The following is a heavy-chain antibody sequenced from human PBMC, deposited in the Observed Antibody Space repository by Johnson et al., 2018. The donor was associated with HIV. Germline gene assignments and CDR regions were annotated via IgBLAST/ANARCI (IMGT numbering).Heavy chain of an antibody. V-gene: IGHV3-30-3*01. Sequence: QVQLVESGGGVVQPGRSLRLSCAASGFTFSSYAMHWVRQAPGKGLEWVAVISYDGSNKYYADSVKGPFTISRDNSKNTLDLQMNSLRVEDTAVYYCARDSVGDPGDAFDIWGQGTVVTVSS. CDR1: GFTFSSYA. D-gene: IGHD5/OR15-5a*01. J-gene: IGHJ3*02. CDR3: ARDSVGDPGDAFDI. CDR2: ISYDGSNK.